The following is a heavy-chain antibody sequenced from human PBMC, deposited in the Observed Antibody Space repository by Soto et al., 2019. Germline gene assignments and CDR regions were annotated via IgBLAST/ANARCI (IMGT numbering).Heavy chain of an antibody. D-gene: IGHD3-3*01. J-gene: IGHJ4*02. CDR1: GFTFSSYA. CDR3: ARVGRAFGVVITHFDY. V-gene: IGHV3-30-3*01. Sequence: GGSLRLSCAASGFTFSSYAMHWVRQAPGKGLEWVAVISYDGSNKYYADSVKGRFTISRDNSKNTLYLQMNSLRAEDTAVYYCARVGRAFGVVITHFDYWGQGTLVTVSS. CDR2: ISYDGSNK.